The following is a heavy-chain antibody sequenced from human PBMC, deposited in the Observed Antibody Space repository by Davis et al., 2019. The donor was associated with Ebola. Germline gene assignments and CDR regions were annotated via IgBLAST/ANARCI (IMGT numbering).Heavy chain of an antibody. CDR3: ARARDMATIGDYAMDV. Sequence: AASVKVSCKASGGTFGSYTISWVRLAPGQGLEWMGRIIPMLGIANYAQKFQGRVTITADISTTAYMELSSLRSEDTAVYYCARARDMATIGDYAMDVWGQGTTVTVSS. D-gene: IGHD5-24*01. CDR2: IIPMLGIA. V-gene: IGHV1-69*02. CDR1: GGTFGSYT. J-gene: IGHJ6*02.